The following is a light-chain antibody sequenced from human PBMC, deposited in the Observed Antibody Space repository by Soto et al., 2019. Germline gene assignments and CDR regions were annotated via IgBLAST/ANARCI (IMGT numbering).Light chain of an antibody. CDR2: DVT. V-gene: IGLV2-11*01. Sequence: QSALTQPRSVSGSPGQSVTISCTGTSSDVGGYDYVSWYQQHPGKAPKLMIYDVTKRPSGVPDRFSCSRSGNTASLTFSGLQAEDDADYYCCSYAGTYTFYVFGTGTKVTVL. J-gene: IGLJ1*01. CDR1: SSDVGGYDY. CDR3: CSYAGTYTFYV.